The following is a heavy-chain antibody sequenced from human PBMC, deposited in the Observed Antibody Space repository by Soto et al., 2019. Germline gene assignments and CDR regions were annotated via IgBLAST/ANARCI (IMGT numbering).Heavy chain of an antibody. V-gene: IGHV4-31*03. J-gene: IGHJ2*01. CDR3: ARNYGLGYFDL. D-gene: IGHD4-17*01. CDR2: IYYSGST. CDR1: GGSISSGGYY. Sequence: QVQLQESGPGLVKPSQTLSLTCTVSGGSISSGGYYWSWIRQHPGKGLEWIGYIYYSGSTYYNPSLKSRVTISVDTSNNQCSLQLSSGTAAATAVYYCARNYGLGYFDLWGRGTLATVSS.